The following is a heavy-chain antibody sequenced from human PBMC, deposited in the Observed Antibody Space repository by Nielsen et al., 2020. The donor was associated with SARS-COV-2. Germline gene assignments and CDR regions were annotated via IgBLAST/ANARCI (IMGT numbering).Heavy chain of an antibody. CDR2: ISGSGGST. J-gene: IGHJ4*02. CDR3: AKRSPYCSGGSCYRVIDY. V-gene: IGHV3-23*01. D-gene: IGHD2-15*01. Sequence: WIRQPPGKGLEWVSVISGSGGSTYYADSVKGRFTISRDNSKNTLYLQMNSLRAEDTAVYYCAKRSPYCSGGSCYRVIDYWGQGTLVTVSS.